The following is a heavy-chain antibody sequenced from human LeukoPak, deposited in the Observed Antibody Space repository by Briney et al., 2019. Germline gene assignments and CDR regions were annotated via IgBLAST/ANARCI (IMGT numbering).Heavy chain of an antibody. CDR1: GYTFTTYY. J-gene: IGHJ4*02. CDR3: ARGSFAGTGGYYAPNPFFDY. V-gene: IGHV1-46*01. CDR2: INPSGGDT. D-gene: IGHD3-22*01. Sequence: GASVKVSCKASGYTFTTYYIHWVRQAPGQGLEWVGIINPSGGDTKYAQKFQGRVTLIRDTSTSTVSMELSSLRSEDTAVYYCARGSFAGTGGYYAPNPFFDYWGQGTLVTVSS.